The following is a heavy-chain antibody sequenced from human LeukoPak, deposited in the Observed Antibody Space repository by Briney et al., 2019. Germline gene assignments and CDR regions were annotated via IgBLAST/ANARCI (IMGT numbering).Heavy chain of an antibody. CDR1: GGSISSGGYS. CDR3: ARLVWGQQLVVGGFDP. CDR2: IYHSGST. J-gene: IGHJ5*02. V-gene: IGHV4-30-2*01. D-gene: IGHD6-13*01. Sequence: PSETLSLTCAVSGGSISSGGYSWSWIRQPPGKGLEWIGYIYHSGSTYYNPSLKSRVTISVDRSKNQFSLKLSSVTAADTAVYYCARLVWGQQLVVGGFDPWGQGTLVTVSS.